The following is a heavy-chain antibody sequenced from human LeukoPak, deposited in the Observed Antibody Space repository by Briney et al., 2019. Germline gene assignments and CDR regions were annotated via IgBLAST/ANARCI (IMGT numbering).Heavy chain of an antibody. J-gene: IGHJ4*02. Sequence: GGSLRLSCAVSRFSLSTYSMNWVRQAPGKGLEWISHITIDLSIIDYADSVKGRFTISRDKAKNSLYLQMNSLRAEDTAVYYCVRDKDWAFDYWGQGTLIAVSS. V-gene: IGHV3-48*01. CDR1: RFSLSTYS. D-gene: IGHD3-9*01. CDR3: VRDKDWAFDY. CDR2: ITIDLSII.